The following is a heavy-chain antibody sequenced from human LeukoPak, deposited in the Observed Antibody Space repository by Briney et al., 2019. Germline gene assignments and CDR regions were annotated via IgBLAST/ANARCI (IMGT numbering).Heavy chain of an antibody. Sequence: PGGSLRLSCAAAGFNFGDHGMSWVRQTPGKGLEWVSTNNGGNTHYADSVRGRFAISRDNSKRTLYLFINSLTAGDTAIYYCAKDAGASSAFFDLWGQGTLVTVSS. CDR3: AKDAGASSAFFDL. D-gene: IGHD2-8*02. V-gene: IGHV3-23*01. CDR2: NNGGNT. CDR1: GFNFGDHG. J-gene: IGHJ4*02.